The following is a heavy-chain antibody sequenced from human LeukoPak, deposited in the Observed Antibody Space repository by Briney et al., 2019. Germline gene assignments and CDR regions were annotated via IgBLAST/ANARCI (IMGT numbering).Heavy chain of an antibody. CDR2: IDSNGGGA. Sequence: GSLRLSCATSGFTFNIYWMQWVRQVPGKGLVWVSRIDSNGGGATYADSVKGRFTTSRDNGNNTMYLQMNTLRDEDTAVYYCARDYNWNPPDYWGQGTLVTVSS. CDR1: GFTFNIYW. J-gene: IGHJ4*02. D-gene: IGHD1-1*01. CDR3: ARDYNWNPPDY. V-gene: IGHV3-74*03.